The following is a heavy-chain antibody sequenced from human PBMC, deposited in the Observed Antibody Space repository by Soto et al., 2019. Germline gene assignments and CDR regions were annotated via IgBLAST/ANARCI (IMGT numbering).Heavy chain of an antibody. CDR3: AKCLQVNWNYDAFHI. CDR1: GFTFSSYS. CDR2: ITAGGGTT. J-gene: IGHJ3*02. Sequence: EVKLLESGGGLVQPGGSLRLSCAASGFTFSSYSMSWVRQAPGKGLEWVSHITAGGGTTYYADSVKGRFTISRDISRNTLYLQMNSLRAEDTALYYCAKCLQVNWNYDAFHIWGQGTMVTVSS. D-gene: IGHD1-7*01. V-gene: IGHV3-23*01.